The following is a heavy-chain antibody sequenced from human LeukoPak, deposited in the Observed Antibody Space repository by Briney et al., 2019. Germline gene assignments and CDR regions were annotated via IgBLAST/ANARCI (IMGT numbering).Heavy chain of an antibody. D-gene: IGHD1-1*01. V-gene: IGHV1-18*01. J-gene: IGHJ6*03. Sequence: ASVKVSCKASGYTFTSYGISWVRQAPGQGLEWMGWISAYNGNTNYAQKLQGRVTMTTDTSTSTAYMELRSLRSDDTAVYYCARDPSWNDINHMDVWGKGTTVTVSS. CDR1: GYTFTSYG. CDR2: ISAYNGNT. CDR3: ARDPSWNDINHMDV.